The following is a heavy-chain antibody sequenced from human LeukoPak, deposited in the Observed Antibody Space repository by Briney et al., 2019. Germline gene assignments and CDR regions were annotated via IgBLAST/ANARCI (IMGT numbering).Heavy chain of an antibody. D-gene: IGHD1-14*01. Sequence: SETLSLTCAVYGGSFSGYYWSWIRQPPGKGLEWIGEINHSGSTNYNPSLKSRVTISVDTSKNQFSLKLSSVTAADTAVYYCARGRYNLDYWGQGTLVTVSS. CDR2: INHSGST. J-gene: IGHJ4*02. V-gene: IGHV4-34*01. CDR1: GGSFSGYY. CDR3: ARGRYNLDY.